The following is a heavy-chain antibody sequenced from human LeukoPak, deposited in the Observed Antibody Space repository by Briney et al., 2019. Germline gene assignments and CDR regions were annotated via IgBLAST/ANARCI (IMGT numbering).Heavy chain of an antibody. D-gene: IGHD1-14*01. CDR1: GFTLSSSGVG. J-gene: IGHJ6*03. Sequence: SGPTLVKPTQTLTLTCTFSGFTLSSSGVGVGWIRQPPGKALEWLALIDWNDDKRYSPSLKSRLIITKDTSKNPVVLTMTNMDPVDTATYYCAHRLSVATGDYMDVWGKGTTVTVSS. CDR3: AHRLSVATGDYMDV. CDR2: IDWNDDK. V-gene: IGHV2-5*01.